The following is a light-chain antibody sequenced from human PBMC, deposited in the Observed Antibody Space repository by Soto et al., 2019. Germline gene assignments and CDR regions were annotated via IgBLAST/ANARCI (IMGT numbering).Light chain of an antibody. J-gene: IGLJ1*01. CDR3: SSDAGDHNYV. V-gene: IGLV2-8*01. CDR1: SSDVGAYDH. CDR2: ELA. Sequence: QSVLTRSPSASGSPGQSVTIPCTGTSSDVGAYDHVSWYQQHPGKAPKLIIYELAKRPAGVPDRFSGSKSGNTASLTVSGLQAEDEADYFCSSDAGDHNYVFGTGTKVT.